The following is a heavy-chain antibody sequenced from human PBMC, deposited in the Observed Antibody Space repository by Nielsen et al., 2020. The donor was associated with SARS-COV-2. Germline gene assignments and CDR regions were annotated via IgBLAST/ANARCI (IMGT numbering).Heavy chain of an antibody. D-gene: IGHD6-19*01. V-gene: IGHV3-49*03. Sequence: GESLKISCPASGFTFGDYAMSWFRQAPGKGLEWVGFIRSKAYGGTAEYAASVKGRFTISRDDSKSIAYLQMNSLKTEDTAVYYCTRDPTIRQMAVAGTVNDYWGQGTLVTVSS. CDR2: IRSKAYGGTA. J-gene: IGHJ4*02. CDR3: TRDPTIRQMAVAGTVNDY. CDR1: GFTFGDYA.